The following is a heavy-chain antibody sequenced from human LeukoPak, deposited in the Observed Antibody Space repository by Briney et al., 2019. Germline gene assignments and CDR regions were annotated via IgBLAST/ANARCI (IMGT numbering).Heavy chain of an antibody. Sequence: PGGSLRLSCAASGFTFSNAWMSWVRQVPGKGLMWVSRMSGDGSSTNYADSVKGRFTISRDNAKNTLYLQMNSLRVEDTALYYCARSFSNTVRGVGDSWGQGTLVTVSS. CDR3: ARSFSNTVRGVGDS. D-gene: IGHD3-10*01. CDR2: MSGDGSST. J-gene: IGHJ4*02. V-gene: IGHV3-74*01. CDR1: GFTFSNAW.